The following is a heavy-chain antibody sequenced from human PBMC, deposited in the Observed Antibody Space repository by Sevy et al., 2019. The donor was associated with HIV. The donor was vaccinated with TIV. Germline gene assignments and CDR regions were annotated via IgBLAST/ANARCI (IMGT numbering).Heavy chain of an antibody. CDR1: GFTFGDYA. J-gene: IGHJ4*02. CDR3: TRVTPGSAPRFLEWFPAFGYFDY. V-gene: IGHV3-49*03. Sequence: GGSLRLSCTASGFTFGDYAMSWFRQAPGKGLEWVGFIRSKAYGGTTEYAASVKGRFTISRDDSKSIAYLKMNSLKTEDTAVYYCTRVTPGSAPRFLEWFPAFGYFDYWGQGTLVTVSS. CDR2: IRSKAYGGTT. D-gene: IGHD3-3*01.